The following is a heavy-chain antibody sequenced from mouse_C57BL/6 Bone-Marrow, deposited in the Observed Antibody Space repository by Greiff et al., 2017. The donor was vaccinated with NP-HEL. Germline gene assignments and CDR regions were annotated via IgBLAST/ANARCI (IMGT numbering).Heavy chain of an antibody. CDR3: ARSHYYGSRYYFDD. Sequence: GQGCGWIGNLHPSNGSTNYNEMYKSKATQTVDKSSSTAYMQLSSLTSEDSAAYYCARSHYYGSRYYFDDWGQGTTLTVSS. V-gene: IGHV1-53*01. D-gene: IGHD1-1*01. J-gene: IGHJ2*01. CDR2: LHPSNGST.